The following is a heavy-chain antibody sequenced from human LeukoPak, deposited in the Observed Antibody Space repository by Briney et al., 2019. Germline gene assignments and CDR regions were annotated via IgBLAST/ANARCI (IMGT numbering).Heavy chain of an antibody. CDR3: ARDASRGYSYGSAFDI. CDR1: GYTFTNYY. J-gene: IGHJ3*02. Sequence: ASVKVSCKASGYTFTNYYIHWVRQAPGQGLEWMGGIIPIFGTANYAQKFQGRVTITADESTSTAYMELSSLRSEDTAVYYYARDASRGYSYGSAFDIWGQGTMVTVSS. V-gene: IGHV1-69*13. D-gene: IGHD5-18*01. CDR2: IIPIFGTA.